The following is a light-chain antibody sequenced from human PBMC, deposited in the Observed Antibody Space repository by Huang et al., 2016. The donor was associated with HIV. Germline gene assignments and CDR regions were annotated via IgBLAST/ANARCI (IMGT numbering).Light chain of an antibody. V-gene: IGKV3-15*01. Sequence: EVVMTQSPALLSVSPGERATLSCRASQSVTSNLAWYQQKPGQAPRLLIYSASSRATVIPARFSGSGSGTEFTRTISSLQSEDVAVYYCQHYNNWPWWTFGQGTKVEIK. CDR2: SAS. CDR3: QHYNNWPWWT. CDR1: QSVTSN. J-gene: IGKJ1*01.